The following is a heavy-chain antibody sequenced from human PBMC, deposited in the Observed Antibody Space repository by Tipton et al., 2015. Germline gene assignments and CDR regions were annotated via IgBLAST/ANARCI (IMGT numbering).Heavy chain of an antibody. J-gene: IGHJ5*02. V-gene: IGHV4-61*01. CDR1: GGSVTSNNYF. Sequence: TQSLTCSVSGGSVTSNNYFWSWIRQPPGKGLEWIGYIFHSGSTSYNPSLRSRVFISIDTSKNQFSLKLNSVTAADTAVYYCARGGAGYYYDSVGYLSWGQGTLVTVSS. CDR2: IFHSGST. CDR3: ARGGAGYYYDSVGYLS. D-gene: IGHD3-22*01.